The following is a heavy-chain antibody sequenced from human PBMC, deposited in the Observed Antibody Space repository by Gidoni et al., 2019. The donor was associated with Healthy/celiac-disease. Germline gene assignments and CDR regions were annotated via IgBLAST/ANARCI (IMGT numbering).Heavy chain of an antibody. CDR3: ARGYCSSTSCYPRRRDYYYYYYMDV. D-gene: IGHD2-2*01. V-gene: IGHV1-8*01. Sequence: QVQLVQSGAEVKKPGASVKVSCKASGYTFTSYDINWVRQATGQGLEWMGWKNPNSGNTGYAQKFQGRVTMTRNTSISTAYMELSSLRSEDTAVYYCARGYCSSTSCYPRRRDYYYYYYMDVWGKGTTVTVSS. CDR1: GYTFTSYD. CDR2: KNPNSGNT. J-gene: IGHJ6*03.